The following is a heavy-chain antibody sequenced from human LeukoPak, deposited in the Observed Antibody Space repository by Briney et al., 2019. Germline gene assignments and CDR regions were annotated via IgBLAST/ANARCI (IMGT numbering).Heavy chain of an antibody. J-gene: IGHJ3*02. CDR2: IYPSGNT. V-gene: IGHV4-4*09. D-gene: IGHD2-15*01. CDR3: ARGYCSGSTCYLAFDI. CDR1: GGSIGSYY. Sequence: SETLSLTCTVSGGSIGSYYWSWIRQPPGKGLEWIGYIYPSGNTYYNPSLKSRVTISIDRSKNQFSLNLSSVTAADTAIYYCARGYCSGSTCYLAFDIWGQGTMVTVSS.